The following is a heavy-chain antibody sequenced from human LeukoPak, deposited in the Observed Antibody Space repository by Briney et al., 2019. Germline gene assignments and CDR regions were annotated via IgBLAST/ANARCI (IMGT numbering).Heavy chain of an antibody. V-gene: IGHV1-2*02. D-gene: IGHD2-21*01. J-gene: IGHJ4*02. CDR2: INPNSGGT. CDR3: ATFCGHCPTNY. Sequence: ASVKVSCKASGYTFTGYYMHWVRQAPGQGLEWMGWINPNSGGTNYAQKFQGRVTMTEDTSTDTAYMELSSLRSEDTAVYYCATFCGHCPTNYWGQGTLVTVSS. CDR1: GYTFTGYY.